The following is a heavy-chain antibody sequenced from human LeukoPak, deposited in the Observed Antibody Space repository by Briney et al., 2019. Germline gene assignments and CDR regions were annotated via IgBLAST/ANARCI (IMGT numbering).Heavy chain of an antibody. D-gene: IGHD3-22*01. CDR2: TSDGGDII. J-gene: IGHJ4*02. CDR3: AREEYYYAASLYYKGFDY. V-gene: IGHV3-48*03. Sequence: GGSLRLSCAASGFTFNSYEMNWVRQAPGKGLEWVSYTSDGGDIIYYADSVKGRFTVSRDNAKSSLYLQMNSLRAEDTAIYFCAREEYYYAASLYYKGFDYWGRGTRVTVSS. CDR1: GFTFNSYE.